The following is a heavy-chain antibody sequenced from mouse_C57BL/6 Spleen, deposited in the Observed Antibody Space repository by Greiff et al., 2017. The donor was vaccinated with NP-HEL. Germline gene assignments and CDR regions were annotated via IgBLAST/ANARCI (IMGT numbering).Heavy chain of an antibody. D-gene: IGHD2-5*01. CDR3: ARDHSNYPLFDY. CDR1: GFTFSSYA. CDR2: ISDGGSYT. Sequence: EVQLQESGGGLVKPGGSLKLSCAASGFTFSSYAMSWVRQTPEKRLEWVATISDGGSYTYYPDNVKGRFTISRDNAKNNLYLQMSHLKSEDTAMYYCARDHSNYPLFDYWGQGTTLTVSS. V-gene: IGHV5-4*01. J-gene: IGHJ2*01.